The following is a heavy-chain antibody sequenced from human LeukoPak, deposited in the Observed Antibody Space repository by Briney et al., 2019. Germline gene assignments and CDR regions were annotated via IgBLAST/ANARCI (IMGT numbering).Heavy chain of an antibody. V-gene: IGHV3-23*01. CDR2: ISDSGDKT. J-gene: IGHJ4*02. CDR1: GFTFSSYA. Sequence: GGSLRLSCAAAGFTFSSYAMSWVRQAPGKGLECVSAISDSGDKTDYADSVRGRFTIYRGNSKDTLYLQMNSLGAADTAVYYCAKDGGGYCNNSSCWGQGTLVTVSS. D-gene: IGHD2-2*01. CDR3: AKDGGGYCNNSSC.